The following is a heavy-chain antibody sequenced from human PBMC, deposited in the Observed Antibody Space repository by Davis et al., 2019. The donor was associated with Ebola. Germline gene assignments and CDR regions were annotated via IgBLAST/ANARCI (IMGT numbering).Heavy chain of an antibody. CDR2: IWYDGSNK. CDR3: ASLSVGYCSSTSCGNFDY. Sequence: GESLKISCAASGFTFSSYGMHWVRQAPGKGLEWVAVIWYDGSNKYYADSVKGRFTISRDNSKNTLYLQMNSLRAEDTAVYYCASLSVGYCSSTSCGNFDYWGQGTLVTVSS. J-gene: IGHJ4*02. V-gene: IGHV3-33*01. CDR1: GFTFSSYG. D-gene: IGHD2-2*01.